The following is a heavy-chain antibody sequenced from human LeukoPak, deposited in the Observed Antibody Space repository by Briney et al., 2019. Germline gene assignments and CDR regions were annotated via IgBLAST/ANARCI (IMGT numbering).Heavy chain of an antibody. D-gene: IGHD1-26*01. Sequence: GASLKISSKASGYSFTSYWIGWLRQTPGKGLEWMGIIYAGGSDTSYSPSFQGQVTISADKSISTAYLQWSSLKASDAAMYYCARHSGYSGSYFYYYYGMDVWGQGTTVTVSS. J-gene: IGHJ6*02. CDR1: GYSFTSYW. V-gene: IGHV5-51*01. CDR3: ARHSGYSGSYFYYYYGMDV. CDR2: IYAGGSDT.